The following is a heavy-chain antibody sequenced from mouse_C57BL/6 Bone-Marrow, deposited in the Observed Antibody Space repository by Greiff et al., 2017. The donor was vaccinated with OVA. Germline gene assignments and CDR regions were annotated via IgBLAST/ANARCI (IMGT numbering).Heavy chain of an antibody. CDR2: FHPYNDDT. CDR3: ARNHFYYGPFAY. Sequence: VKVVESGAELVKPGASVKMSCKASGYTFTTYPIEWMKQNHGKSLEWIGNFHPYNDDTKYNEKFKGKATLTVEKSSSTVYLELSRLTSDDSAVYYCARNHFYYGPFAYWGQGTLVTVSA. CDR1: GYTFTTYP. V-gene: IGHV1-47*01. D-gene: IGHD2-1*01. J-gene: IGHJ3*01.